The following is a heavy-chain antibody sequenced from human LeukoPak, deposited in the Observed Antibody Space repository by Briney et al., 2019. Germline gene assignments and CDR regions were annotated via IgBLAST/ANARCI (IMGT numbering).Heavy chain of an antibody. CDR1: GGSISTYY. CDR2: IYCSGST. V-gene: IGHV4-59*01. J-gene: IGHJ4*02. CDR3: ARDGSARYYFDY. Sequence: SETLSLTCTVSGGSISTYYWNWIRQPPGKGLEWIGYIYCSGSTNYNPSLKSRVTISVDTSKNRFSLKLSSVTAADTAMYYCARDGSARYYFDYWGQGTLVTVSS.